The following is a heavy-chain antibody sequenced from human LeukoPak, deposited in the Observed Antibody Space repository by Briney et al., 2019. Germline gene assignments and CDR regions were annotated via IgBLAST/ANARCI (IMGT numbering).Heavy chain of an antibody. CDR3: ARAYGYGYYFDY. Sequence: VASVKVSCKASGGTFSSYAISWVRQAPGQGLEWMGGIIPIFGTANYAQKFQGRVTITADESTSTAYMELSSLRSEDTAVYYCARAYGYGYYFDYWGQGTLVTVSS. CDR1: GGTFSSYA. V-gene: IGHV1-69*13. J-gene: IGHJ4*02. CDR2: IIPIFGTA. D-gene: IGHD5-18*01.